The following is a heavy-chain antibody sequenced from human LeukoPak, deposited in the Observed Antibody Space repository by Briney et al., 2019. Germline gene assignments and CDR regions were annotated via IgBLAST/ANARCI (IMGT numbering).Heavy chain of an antibody. J-gene: IGHJ6*03. D-gene: IGHD2-2*01. CDR3: ARAGYCTSNSCYSPNFYYMDV. V-gene: IGHV3-7*01. CDR2: IKEDANEE. Sequence: PGGSLRLSCAASGFTFRSYRMSWVRQALGKGLEWVANIKEDANEEYYVDSVRGRFIISRDNAKNSLFLQMYSLRADDTAVYYCARAGYCTSNSCYSPNFYYMDVWGKGTTVAVSS. CDR1: GFTFRSYR.